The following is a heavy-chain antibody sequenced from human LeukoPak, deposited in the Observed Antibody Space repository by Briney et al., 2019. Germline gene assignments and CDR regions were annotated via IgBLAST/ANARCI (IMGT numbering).Heavy chain of an antibody. V-gene: IGHV4-59*01. Sequence: SETLSLTCTVSGGSISRYYWSWIRQPPGKGLEWIGYIYYSGSTNYNPSLKSRVTISVDTSKNQFSLKLSSVTAADTAVYYCARVSCSSTSCYEDYYYYYGMDVWGQGTTVTVSS. D-gene: IGHD2-2*01. CDR3: ARVSCSSTSCYEDYYYYYGMDV. J-gene: IGHJ6*02. CDR1: GGSISRYY. CDR2: IYYSGST.